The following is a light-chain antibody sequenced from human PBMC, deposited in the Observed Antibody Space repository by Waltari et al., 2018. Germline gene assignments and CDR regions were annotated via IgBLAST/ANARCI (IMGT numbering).Light chain of an antibody. V-gene: IGLV2-14*03. Sequence: QSALTQPASVSGSPGQSITISCTGTNSDIGASNYVSWYQHRPGKAPKLMIYDVSTRPSGVSDRFSGSKSGNTASLTISGLQAEDEADYFCSSYTTTATLGVFGGGTKLTVL. CDR1: NSDIGASNY. CDR2: DVS. CDR3: SSYTTTATLGV. J-gene: IGLJ2*01.